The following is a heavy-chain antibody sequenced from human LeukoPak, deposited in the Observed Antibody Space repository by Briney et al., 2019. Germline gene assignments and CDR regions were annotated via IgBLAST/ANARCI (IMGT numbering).Heavy chain of an antibody. V-gene: IGHV5-51*01. CDR2: IYPGDSDT. D-gene: IGHD3-10*01. J-gene: IGHJ5*02. Sequence: GESLKISCKGSGYSFTSYWIGWVRQMPGKGLEWMGIIYPGDSDTRYSPSFQGQVTISADESISTAYLQWSSLKASDTAMYYCARRYYYGSGSYANWFDPWGQGTLVTVSS. CDR1: GYSFTSYW. CDR3: ARRYYYGSGSYANWFDP.